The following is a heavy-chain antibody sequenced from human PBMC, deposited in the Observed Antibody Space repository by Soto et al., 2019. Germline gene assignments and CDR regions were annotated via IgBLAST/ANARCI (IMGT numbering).Heavy chain of an antibody. CDR2: INPSDGST. CDR3: ARVQTGRGVYDY. Sequence: QVQLVQSGAEVKKPVASVKVSCKPSGYTFTTYFLHWVRQAPGQGLEWMGIINPSDGSTTYAQSFRGRVTMTRDTSTSTAYMELSSLRSEDTAVYYCARVQTGRGVYDYWGQGTLVTVSS. D-gene: IGHD3-10*01. V-gene: IGHV1-46*01. J-gene: IGHJ4*02. CDR1: GYTFTTYF.